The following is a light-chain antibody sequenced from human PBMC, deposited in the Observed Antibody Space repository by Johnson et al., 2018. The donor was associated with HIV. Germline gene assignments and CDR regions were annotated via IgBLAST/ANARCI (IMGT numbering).Light chain of an antibody. CDR3: GTWDSSLSTYV. Sequence: QSVLTQPPSVSAAPGQKVTISCSGSSSNIGNNYVSWYQQLPGTAPKLLIYENNKRPYGIPDRFSGSKSGTSATIGITGLQPGDEADYYCGTWDSSLSTYVIGTGTRVTVL. CDR1: SSNIGNNY. V-gene: IGLV1-51*02. J-gene: IGLJ1*01. CDR2: ENN.